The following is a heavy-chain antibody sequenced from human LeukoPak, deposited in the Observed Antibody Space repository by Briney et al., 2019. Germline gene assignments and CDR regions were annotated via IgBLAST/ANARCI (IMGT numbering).Heavy chain of an antibody. Sequence: SVKVSCKASGGTFSSYAISWVRQAPGQGLEWMGRIIPILGIANYAQKFQGRVTITADKSTSTAYMELSSLRSEDTAVYYCARAPSTSYYYYGMDVWGQGTTVTVSS. CDR3: ARAPSTSYYYYGMDV. D-gene: IGHD1-1*01. CDR1: GGTFSSYA. V-gene: IGHV1-69*04. J-gene: IGHJ6*02. CDR2: IIPILGIA.